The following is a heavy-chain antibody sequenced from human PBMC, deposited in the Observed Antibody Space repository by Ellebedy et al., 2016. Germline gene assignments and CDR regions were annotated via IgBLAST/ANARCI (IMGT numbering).Heavy chain of an antibody. CDR2: ISGSGGST. J-gene: IGHJ4*02. CDR1: RFTFSGYA. Sequence: GGSLRLXXAASRFTFSGYAMSWVRQAPGKGLEWVSAISGSGGSTYYADSVKGRFTISRDNSKNTLYLQMNSLRAEDTAVYYCATIVVVPAAMTARGYYFDYWGQGTLVTVSS. CDR3: ATIVVVPAAMTARGYYFDY. D-gene: IGHD2-2*01. V-gene: IGHV3-23*01.